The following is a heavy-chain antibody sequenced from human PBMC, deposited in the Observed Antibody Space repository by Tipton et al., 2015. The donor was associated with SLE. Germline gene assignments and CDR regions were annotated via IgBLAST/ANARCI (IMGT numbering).Heavy chain of an antibody. Sequence: TLSLTCTVSGGSISSYYWSWIRQPPGKGLEWIGYIYYSGSTNYNPSLKSRVTISVDTSKNQFSLKLSSVTAADTAVFYCARHAWSSGQYYFDYWGQGTLVTVSS. CDR1: GGSISSYY. CDR2: IYYSGST. J-gene: IGHJ4*02. CDR3: ARHAWSSGQYYFDY. D-gene: IGHD6-19*01. V-gene: IGHV4-59*08.